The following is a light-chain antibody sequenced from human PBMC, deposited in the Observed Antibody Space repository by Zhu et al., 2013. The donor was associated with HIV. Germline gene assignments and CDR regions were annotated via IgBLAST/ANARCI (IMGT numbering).Light chain of an antibody. CDR3: SSYTSSSTRV. J-gene: IGLJ3*02. CDR2: EVS. CDR1: SSDVGGHDF. V-gene: IGLV2-14*01. Sequence: QSALTQPASVSGSPGQSITISCTGSSSDVGGHDFVSWYQQHPGKAPKVIIYEVSNRPSGVSDRFSGSKSGNTASLTVSGLQAEDEADYYCSSYTSSSTRVFGGGTKLTVL.